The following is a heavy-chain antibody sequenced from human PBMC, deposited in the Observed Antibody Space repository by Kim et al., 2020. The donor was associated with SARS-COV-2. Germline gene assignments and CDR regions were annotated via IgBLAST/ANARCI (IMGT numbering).Heavy chain of an antibody. CDR3: ARDRSVFGLDV. J-gene: IGHJ6*02. Sequence: TYYNPSLKSRLSISLDTSRNHFSLRLNSVTAADTAVYYCARDRSVFGLDVWGQGTTVTVSS. V-gene: IGHV4-31*02. CDR2: T.